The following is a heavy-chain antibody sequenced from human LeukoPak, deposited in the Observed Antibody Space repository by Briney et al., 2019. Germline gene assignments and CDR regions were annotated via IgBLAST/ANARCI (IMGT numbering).Heavy chain of an antibody. Sequence: GGSLRLASAASGFTFSSYAMHWDRQAPGKGLEYVSAISSKGSSTYYANSVKGRFTIHRDNSKNTLYLQMGSLRAEDMAVYYCARYSTKYYYMDVWGKGTTVTVSS. CDR3: ARYSTKYYYMDV. CDR1: GFTFSSYA. J-gene: IGHJ6*03. V-gene: IGHV3-64*01. CDR2: ISSKGSST. D-gene: IGHD2-2*01.